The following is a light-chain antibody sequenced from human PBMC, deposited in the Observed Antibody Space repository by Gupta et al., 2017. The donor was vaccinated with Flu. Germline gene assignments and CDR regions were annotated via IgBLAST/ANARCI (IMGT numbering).Light chain of an antibody. CDR2: WAS. V-gene: IGKV4-1*01. CDR1: QSVLYSSNNKNY. Sequence: LSLGERATINCRSSQSVLYSSNNKNYLDWYQQKAGQPPKLLIYWASNREYGVPDRFSGSGSGTDFTLTSSSRQAEDAAVYYWQQDYSTLTFGGGTKVEIK. CDR3: QQDYSTLT. J-gene: IGKJ4*01.